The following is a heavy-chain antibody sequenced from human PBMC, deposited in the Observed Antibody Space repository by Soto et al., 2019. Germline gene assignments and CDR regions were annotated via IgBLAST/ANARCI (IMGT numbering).Heavy chain of an antibody. CDR3: GPRGAVADPRGY. CDR2: INHSGNT. CDR1: GGSFSDFY. J-gene: IGHJ4*02. V-gene: IGHV4-34*01. D-gene: IGHD6-19*01. Sequence: QVQLQLWGAGLLKPSESLSLTCAVYGGSFSDFYWTWIRQLPGKGLEWIGEINHSGNTNYNPSLKSRVXXXVYXSKNQFSLYLGSVTAADTAVYYCGPRGAVADPRGYWGQGTLVTVSS.